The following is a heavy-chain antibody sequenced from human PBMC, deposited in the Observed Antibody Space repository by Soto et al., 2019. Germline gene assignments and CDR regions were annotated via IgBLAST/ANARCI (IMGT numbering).Heavy chain of an antibody. CDR2: IIPIFGTA. V-gene: IGHV1-69*13. CDR1: GGTFSSYA. CDR3: ARRSYNVDIVATAHAAYGMDV. J-gene: IGHJ6*02. D-gene: IGHD5-12*01. Sequence: SVKVSCKASGGTFSSYAISWVRQAPGQGLEWMGGIIPIFGTANYAQKFQGRVTITADESTSTAYMELSSLRSEDTAVYYCARRSYNVDIVATAHAAYGMDVCGQGTTVTVYS.